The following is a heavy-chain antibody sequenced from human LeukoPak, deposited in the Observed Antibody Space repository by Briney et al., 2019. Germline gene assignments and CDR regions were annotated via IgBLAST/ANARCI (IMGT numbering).Heavy chain of an antibody. V-gene: IGHV4-59*12. J-gene: IGHJ5*02. CDR2: IYYSGST. D-gene: IGHD2-2*01. CDR3: ARVKTGGRRYCSSTSCHAWFDP. Sequence: PSETLSLTCTVSGGSISSYYWTWIRQPPGKGLEWIGYIYYSGSTYYNPSLKSRVTISVDRSKNQLSLKLSSVTAADTAVYYCARVKTGGRRYCSSTSCHAWFDPWGQGTLVTVSS. CDR1: GGSISSYY.